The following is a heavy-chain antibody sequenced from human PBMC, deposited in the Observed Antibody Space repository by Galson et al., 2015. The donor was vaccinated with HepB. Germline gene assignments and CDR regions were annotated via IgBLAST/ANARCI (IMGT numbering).Heavy chain of an antibody. CDR3: ARHPNWNDQLDY. CDR1: GGSISSSSHY. Sequence: SETLSLTCAVSGGSISSSSHYWGWIRQPPGKGLEWIGTIFYRGTTTYYNPSLRNRVTMSVDTSKNQISLKLSAVTAADTAVYYCARHPNWNDQLDYWGQGTLVTVSS. D-gene: IGHD1-1*01. J-gene: IGHJ4*02. V-gene: IGHV4-39*01. CDR2: IFYRGTTT.